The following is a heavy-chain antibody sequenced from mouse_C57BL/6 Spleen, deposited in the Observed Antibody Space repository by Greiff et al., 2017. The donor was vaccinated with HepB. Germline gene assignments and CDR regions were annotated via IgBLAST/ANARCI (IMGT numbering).Heavy chain of an antibody. D-gene: IGHD2-4*01. CDR2: ISYDGSN. Sequence: EVKLQESGPGLVKPSQSLSLTCSVTGYSITSGYYWNWIRQFPGNKLEWMGYISYDGSNNYNPSLKNRISITRDTSKNQFFLKLNSVTTEDTATYYCAKITLDVWGTGTTVTVSS. V-gene: IGHV3-6*01. J-gene: IGHJ1*03. CDR1: GYSITSGYY. CDR3: AKITLDV.